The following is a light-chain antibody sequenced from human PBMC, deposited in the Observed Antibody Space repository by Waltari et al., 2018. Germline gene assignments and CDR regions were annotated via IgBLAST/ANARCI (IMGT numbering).Light chain of an antibody. J-gene: IGLJ2*01. CDR2: KDS. CDR1: KLGDKY. Sequence: SYELTQPPSVSVSPGQTASITCSGDKLGDKYACWYQQKPGQSPVLVIYKDSKRPSGITGRLSGSNSGNTATLTISGTQAMDEADYYCQAWDSSTVVFGGGTKLTVL. CDR3: QAWDSSTVV. V-gene: IGLV3-1*01.